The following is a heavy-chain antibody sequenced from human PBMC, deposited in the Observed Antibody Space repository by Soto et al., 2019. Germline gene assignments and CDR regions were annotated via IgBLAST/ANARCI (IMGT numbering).Heavy chain of an antibody. CDR2: IKSKTGRETT. CDR1: GFTFSNAW. Sequence: NPGGSLRLSCAASGFTFSNAWMSWVRQAPGKGLEWVGRIKSKTGRETTHYAAPVKGRFSISRDDSKNTLYLQMDSLKTEDTAVYYCTTTPTVTSDSYYYYGLDVWGQGTTVTVSS. D-gene: IGHD4-4*01. CDR3: TTTPTVTSDSYYYYGLDV. J-gene: IGHJ6*02. V-gene: IGHV3-15*01.